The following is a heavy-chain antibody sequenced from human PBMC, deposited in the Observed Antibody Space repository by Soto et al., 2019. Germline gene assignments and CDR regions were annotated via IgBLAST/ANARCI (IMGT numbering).Heavy chain of an antibody. CDR1: GFTFRSYA. V-gene: IGHV3-23*01. D-gene: IGHD1-20*01. CDR3: AIDPLGGLTVVDFDY. J-gene: IGHJ4*02. Sequence: GGSLRLSCAASGFTFRSYAMSWVRQAPGRGLEWVSAISGSGGTTYYADSVKGRFTISRDNSKNTVYLQMNSLRAEDTAVYYCAIDPLGGLTVVDFDYWGQGTLVTVSS. CDR2: ISGSGGTT.